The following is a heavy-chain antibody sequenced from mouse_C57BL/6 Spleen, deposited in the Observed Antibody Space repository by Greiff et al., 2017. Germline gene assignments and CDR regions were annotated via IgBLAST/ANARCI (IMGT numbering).Heavy chain of an antibody. CDR2: IDPENGDT. Sequence: VQLQQSGAELVRPGASVKLSCTASGFNIKDDYMHWVKQRPEQGLEWIGWIDPENGDTEYASKFQGNATITADKSSNTAYLQLSSLTSEDTAVYYCTTIYYYGSSSFAYWGQGTLVTVSA. J-gene: IGHJ3*01. CDR3: TTIYYYGSSSFAY. V-gene: IGHV14-4*01. D-gene: IGHD1-1*01. CDR1: GFNIKDDY.